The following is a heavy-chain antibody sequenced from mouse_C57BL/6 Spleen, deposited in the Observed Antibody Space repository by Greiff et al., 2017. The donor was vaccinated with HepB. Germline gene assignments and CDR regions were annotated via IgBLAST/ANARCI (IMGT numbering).Heavy chain of an antibody. J-gene: IGHJ1*03. Sequence: EVQLQQSVAELVRPGASVKLSCTASGFNIKNTYMHWVKQRPEQGLEWIGRIDPANGNTKYAPKFQGKATITADTSSNTAYLQLSSLTSEDTAIYYCASCYYDSSYEGYCDVWGTGTAVTVSS. CDR1: GFNIKNTY. D-gene: IGHD1-1*01. CDR2: IDPANGNT. V-gene: IGHV14-3*01. CDR3: ASCYYDSSYEGYCDV.